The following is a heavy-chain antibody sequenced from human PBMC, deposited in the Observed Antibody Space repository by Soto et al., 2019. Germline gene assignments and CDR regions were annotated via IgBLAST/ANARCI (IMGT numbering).Heavy chain of an antibody. CDR3: AIERITMVRGVTF. D-gene: IGHD3-10*01. J-gene: IGHJ4*02. CDR1: GGSISSSSYY. Sequence: PSETLSLTCTVSGGSISSSSYYWGWIRQPPGKGLEWIGSIYYSGSTYYNPSLKSRVTISVDTSKNQFSLKLSSVTAADTAVYYCAIERITMVRGVTFWGQGTLVTVS. CDR2: IYYSGST. V-gene: IGHV4-39*01.